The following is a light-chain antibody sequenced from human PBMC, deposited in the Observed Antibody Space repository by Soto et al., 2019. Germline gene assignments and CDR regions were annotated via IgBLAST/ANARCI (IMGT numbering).Light chain of an antibody. CDR3: QQYGSSLIT. CDR2: AAS. CDR1: QSVSSSY. Sequence: EIVLTQSPGTLSLSPGERATLSCRASQSVSSSYLAWYQQKPGQAPRLLIYAASSRATGIPVRFSGSGSGTDFTLTISRLEPEDFAVYYCQQYGSSLITFGQGTRLEI. V-gene: IGKV3-20*01. J-gene: IGKJ5*01.